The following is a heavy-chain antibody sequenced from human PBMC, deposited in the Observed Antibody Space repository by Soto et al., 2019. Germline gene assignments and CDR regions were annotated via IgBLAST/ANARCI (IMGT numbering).Heavy chain of an antibody. CDR3: ARVRNTYGPYDY. J-gene: IGHJ4*02. CDR2: IHYSGSA. CDR1: GDSISSADYF. D-gene: IGHD5-18*01. Sequence: QVQLQESGPGLVKPSQTLSLTCALSGDSISSADYFWSWIRQPPGKGLEWIGYIHYSGSAYYNSSPKSRXXIXVXXSRKQFSLKLNSVTAADTAVYYCARVRNTYGPYDYWGQGTLVTVSS. V-gene: IGHV4-30-4*01.